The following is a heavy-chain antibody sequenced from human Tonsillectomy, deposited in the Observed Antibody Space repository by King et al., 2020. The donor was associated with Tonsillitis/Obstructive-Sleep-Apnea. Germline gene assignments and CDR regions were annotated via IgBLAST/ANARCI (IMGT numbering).Heavy chain of an antibody. Sequence: VQLVESGAEVKKPGASVKVSCKASGYTFTSYYMHWVRQAPGQGLECMGIINPSGGSTSYAQKFQGRVTMTRDTSTSTVYMELSSLRSEDTAVYYCASNLDCSSTSCYIADYYYYMDVWGKGTTVTVSS. CDR2: INPSGGST. V-gene: IGHV1-46*01. CDR3: ASNLDCSSTSCYIADYYYYMDV. J-gene: IGHJ6*03. CDR1: GYTFTSYY. D-gene: IGHD2-2*02.